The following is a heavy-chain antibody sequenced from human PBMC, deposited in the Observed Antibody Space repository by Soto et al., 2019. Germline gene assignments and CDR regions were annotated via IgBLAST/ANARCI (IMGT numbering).Heavy chain of an antibody. V-gene: IGHV1-18*01. CDR2: ISAYNGNT. D-gene: IGHD3-22*01. CDR1: GYTFTSYG. Sequence: QVPLVQSGAEVKKPGASVKVSCKASGYTFTSYGISWVRQAPGQGLEWMGWISAYNGNTNYAQKLQGRVTMTTDTSTSTAYMELRSLRSDDTAVYYCARDLRVGYYDSSGYYDYWGQGTLVTVSS. J-gene: IGHJ4*02. CDR3: ARDLRVGYYDSSGYYDY.